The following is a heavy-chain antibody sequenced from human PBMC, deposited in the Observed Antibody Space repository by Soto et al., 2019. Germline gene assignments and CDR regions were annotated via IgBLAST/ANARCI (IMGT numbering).Heavy chain of an antibody. CDR2: IYYSGST. V-gene: IGHV4-39*01. Sequence: PSETLSLTCTVSGGSISSSSYYWGWIRQPPGKGLEWIGSIYYSGSTYYNPSLKSRVTISVDTSKNQFSLKLSSVTAADTAVYYCARQRQHYYDSSGYDYWGQGTLVTVSS. D-gene: IGHD3-22*01. CDR3: ARQRQHYYDSSGYDY. J-gene: IGHJ4*02. CDR1: GGSISSSSYY.